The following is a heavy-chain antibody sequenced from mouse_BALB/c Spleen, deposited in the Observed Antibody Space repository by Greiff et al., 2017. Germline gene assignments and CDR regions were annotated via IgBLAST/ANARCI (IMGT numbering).Heavy chain of an antibody. CDR2: INSNGGST. V-gene: IGHV5-6-3*01. J-gene: IGHJ4*01. CDR1: GFTFSSYG. CDR3: ARDGLRLPYYYAMDY. D-gene: IGHD1-2*01. Sequence: EVQRVESGGGLVQPGGSLKLSCAASGFTFSSYGMSWVRQTPDKRLELVATINSNGGSTYYPDSVKGRFTISRDNAKNTLYLQMSSLKSEDTAMYYCARDGLRLPYYYAMDYWGQGTSVTVSS.